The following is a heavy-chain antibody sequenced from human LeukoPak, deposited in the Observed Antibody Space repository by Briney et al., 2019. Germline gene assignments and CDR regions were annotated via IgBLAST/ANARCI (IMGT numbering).Heavy chain of an antibody. CDR3: ARDHHPSIVVVPAAILGTNYYYYYGMDV. D-gene: IGHD2-2*01. J-gene: IGHJ6*02. Sequence: PGGSLRLSCAASGFTFSSYTMNWVRQAPGKGLEWVSYISSSGSTIYYADSVKGRFTISRDNAKNSLYLQMNSLRAEDTAVYYCARDHHPSIVVVPAAILGTNYYYYYGMDVWGQGTTVTVSS. CDR2: ISSSGSTI. CDR1: GFTFSSYT. V-gene: IGHV3-48*04.